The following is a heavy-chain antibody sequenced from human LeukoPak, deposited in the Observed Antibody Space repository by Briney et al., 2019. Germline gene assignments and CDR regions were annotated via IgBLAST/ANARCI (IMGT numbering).Heavy chain of an antibody. V-gene: IGHV4-38-2*02. CDR2: IYHSGRT. Sequence: SETLSLTCTVSGYSISSGYYWGWIRQPPGKGLEWIGSIYHSGRTFYNPSLKSRVTISVDTSKNQFSLKLTSVTAADTAVYYCARRAGEYSHPYDYWGQGTLVTVSS. D-gene: IGHD2/OR15-2a*01. J-gene: IGHJ4*02. CDR3: ARRAGEYSHPYDY. CDR1: GYSISSGYY.